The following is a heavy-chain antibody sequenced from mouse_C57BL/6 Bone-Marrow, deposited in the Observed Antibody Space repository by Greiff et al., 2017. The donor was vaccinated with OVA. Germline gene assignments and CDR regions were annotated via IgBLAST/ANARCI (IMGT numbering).Heavy chain of an antibody. CDR1: GFTFSSYG. V-gene: IGHV5-6*01. CDR3: ARQGYYGSSLYWYFDV. J-gene: IGHJ1*03. Sequence: EVQLVESGGDLVKPGGSLKLSCAASGFTFSSYGMSWVRQTPDKRLEWVATISSGGSYTYYPDSVKGRFTISRDNAKNTLYLQMSRLKSEDTAMYYCARQGYYGSSLYWYFDVWGTGTTVTVSS. D-gene: IGHD1-1*01. CDR2: ISSGGSYT.